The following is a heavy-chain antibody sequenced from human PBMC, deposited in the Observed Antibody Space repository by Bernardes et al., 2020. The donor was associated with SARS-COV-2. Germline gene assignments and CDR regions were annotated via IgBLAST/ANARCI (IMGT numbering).Heavy chain of an antibody. J-gene: IGHJ6*02. CDR1: GYTSTSNG. V-gene: IGHV1-18*04. D-gene: IGHD1-1*01. Sequence: ASVKVSCKASGYTSTSNGISWVRQAPGQGLEWMGWISAYNGNTNYAQNLQGRVTMTTDTSTSTAYMVLGSLISDDTAVYYCATTSGDRRLLYYYGMDVWGQGTTVTVSS. CDR3: ATTSGDRRLLYYYGMDV. CDR2: ISAYNGNT.